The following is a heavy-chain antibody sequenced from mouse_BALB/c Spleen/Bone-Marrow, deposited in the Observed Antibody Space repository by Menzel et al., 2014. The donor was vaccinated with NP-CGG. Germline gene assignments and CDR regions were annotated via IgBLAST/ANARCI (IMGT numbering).Heavy chain of an antibody. V-gene: IGHV1S81*02. Sequence: VQRVESGAELVKPGASVKLSCKASGYTFTSYYMYWVKQRPGQGLEWIGGINPSNGGTNFNEKFKSKATLTVDKSSSTAYMQLSSLTSEDSAVYFCTRSTATFDYWGQGTTLTVSS. CDR2: INPSNGGT. CDR3: TRSTATFDY. D-gene: IGHD1-2*01. J-gene: IGHJ2*01. CDR1: GYTFTSYY.